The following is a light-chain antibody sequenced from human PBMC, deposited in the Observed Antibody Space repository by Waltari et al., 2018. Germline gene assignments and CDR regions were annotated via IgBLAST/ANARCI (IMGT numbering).Light chain of an antibody. CDR2: RKD. V-gene: IGLV1-47*01. CDR3: AAWDDNLSGVA. Sequence: QSVVTQPPPESGTPEQRVTISCSGSSSNIGSNNVYWYQRRPGTAPKLLIYRKDQRPSWVPARFSGSKSGTSAPLVISGLRSEDEADYFCAAWDDNLSGVAFGGGTKLTVL. J-gene: IGLJ2*01. CDR1: SSNIGSNN.